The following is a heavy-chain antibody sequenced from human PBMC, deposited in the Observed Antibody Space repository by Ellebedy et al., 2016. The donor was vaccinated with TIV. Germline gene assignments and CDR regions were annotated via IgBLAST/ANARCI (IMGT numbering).Heavy chain of an antibody. CDR3: ARESPGWAVAVF. D-gene: IGHD6-19*01. J-gene: IGHJ4*02. CDR1: GFAFDDDW. CDR2: IKGDGSER. V-gene: IGHV3-7*01. Sequence: GESLKISCAAFGFAFDDDWMTWVRQAPGKGLEWVANIKGDGSERNYMDSVKGRFIISRDNAERSLPLEMNGLRGEDTAVYYCARESPGWAVAVFWGQGTQVTVSS.